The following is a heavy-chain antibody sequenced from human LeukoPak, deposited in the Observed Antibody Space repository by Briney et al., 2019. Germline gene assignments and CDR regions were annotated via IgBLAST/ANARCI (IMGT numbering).Heavy chain of an antibody. CDR1: GGSFSGYY. D-gene: IGHD6-19*01. J-gene: IGHJ4*02. CDR3: ASDRSGYFGNNDY. V-gene: IGHV4-34*01. Sequence: SETLSLTCAVYGGSFSGYYWGWIRQPPGKGLEWIGSVDYTGITSHSPSLKSRVTISVDTSKNQFSLKVSSVSAADTGVYYCASDRSGYFGNNDYWGQGALVTVSS. CDR2: VDYTGIT.